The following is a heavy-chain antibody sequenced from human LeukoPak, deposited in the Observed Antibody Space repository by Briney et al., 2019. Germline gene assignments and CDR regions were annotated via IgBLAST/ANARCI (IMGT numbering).Heavy chain of an antibody. D-gene: IGHD3-22*01. CDR2: ISYDGSNK. Sequence: PGRSLRLSCAASGFTFSSYAMHWVRQAPGKGLEWVAVISYDGSNKYYADSVKGRFTISRDNSKNTLYLQMNSLRAEDTAEYYCARDLYYYDSSGYYYLSYYYYGMDVWGQGTTVTVSS. CDR1: GFTFSSYA. V-gene: IGHV3-30-3*01. CDR3: ARDLYYYDSSGYYYLSYYYYGMDV. J-gene: IGHJ6*02.